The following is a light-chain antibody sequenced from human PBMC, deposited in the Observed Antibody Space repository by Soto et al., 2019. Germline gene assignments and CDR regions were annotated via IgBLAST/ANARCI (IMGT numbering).Light chain of an antibody. V-gene: IGLV2-14*01. J-gene: IGLJ1*01. CDR1: SRDVGGYNY. CDR3: SSYTSSSTLV. Sequence: QSALTQPASVSGSPGQSITISCTGTSRDVGGYNYVSSYQQHPGKAPKLMIYEVSNRPSGVSNRFSGSKSGNTASLTISGLQAEDEADYYCSSYTSSSTLVFGTGTKVTVL. CDR2: EVS.